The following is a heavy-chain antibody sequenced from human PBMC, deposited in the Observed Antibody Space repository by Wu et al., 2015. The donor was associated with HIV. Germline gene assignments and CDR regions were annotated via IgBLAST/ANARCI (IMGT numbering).Heavy chain of an antibody. CDR3: ARRQQLLDQ. D-gene: IGHD5-24*01. V-gene: IGHV1-69*13. CDR2: SLQMFGTP. Sequence: QVQLVQSGAELKRPGSSVKISCQASGGTFNNYAINWVRQAPDKGLSGWEGSLQMFGTPDYARKFRGRVKITADESSTTSHIEVFSLGREDTATYFCARRQQLLDQWGQGTLISVSS. CDR1: GGTFNNYA. J-gene: IGHJ4*02.